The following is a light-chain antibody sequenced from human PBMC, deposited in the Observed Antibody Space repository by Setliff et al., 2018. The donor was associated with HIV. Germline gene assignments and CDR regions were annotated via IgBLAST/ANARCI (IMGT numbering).Light chain of an antibody. Sequence: SALTQPASLSGSPGQSIAISCTETSNDVGAYYYVSWYQQHTGNAPKVIIYDVSHRPSGVSDRFSASKSGNTASLTSSGLRAEDEAVYHCPSYATSSLVIFGGGTK. J-gene: IGLJ2*01. CDR3: PSYATSSLVI. V-gene: IGLV2-14*03. CDR2: DVS. CDR1: SNDVGAYYY.